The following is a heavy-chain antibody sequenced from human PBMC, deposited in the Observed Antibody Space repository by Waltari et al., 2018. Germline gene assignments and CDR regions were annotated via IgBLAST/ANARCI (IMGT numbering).Heavy chain of an antibody. V-gene: IGHV4-39*01. CDR1: GGSISSSSYY. J-gene: IGHJ6*02. D-gene: IGHD3-10*01. Sequence: QLQLQESGPGLVKPSETLSLTCTVSGGSISSSSYYWGWIRQPPGKGLEWIGSIYYSGSTYYNPSLKSRVTISVDTSKNQFSLKLSSVTAADTAVYYCARNYYGSGSLGYYYYYGMDVWGQGTTVTVSS. CDR2: IYYSGST. CDR3: ARNYYGSGSLGYYYYYGMDV.